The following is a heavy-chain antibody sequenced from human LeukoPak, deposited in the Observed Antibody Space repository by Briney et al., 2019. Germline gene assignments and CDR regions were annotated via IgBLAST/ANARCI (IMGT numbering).Heavy chain of an antibody. CDR1: GGSISSHY. J-gene: IGHJ4*02. Sequence: SETLSLTCTVSGGSISSHYWSWIRQPPGKGQEWIGYIYYSGSTNYNPSLKSRVTISVDTSKNQFSLKLSSVTAADTAVYYCARGYDSFDYWGQGTLVTVSS. V-gene: IGHV4-59*11. CDR2: IYYSGST. D-gene: IGHD1-1*01. CDR3: ARGYDSFDY.